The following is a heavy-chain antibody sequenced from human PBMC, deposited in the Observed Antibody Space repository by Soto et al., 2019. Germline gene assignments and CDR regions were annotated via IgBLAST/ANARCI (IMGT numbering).Heavy chain of an antibody. D-gene: IGHD3-22*01. CDR3: ARDRALIVVVISDAFDI. Sequence: QVQLVQSGAEVKKPGASVKVSCKASGYTFTSYGISWVRQAPGQGLEWMGWISAYNGNTNYAQKLQGRVTRTTDTSTSTAYMELRSLRSDDTAVYYCARDRALIVVVISDAFDIWGQGTMVTVSS. V-gene: IGHV1-18*01. CDR2: ISAYNGNT. CDR1: GYTFTSYG. J-gene: IGHJ3*02.